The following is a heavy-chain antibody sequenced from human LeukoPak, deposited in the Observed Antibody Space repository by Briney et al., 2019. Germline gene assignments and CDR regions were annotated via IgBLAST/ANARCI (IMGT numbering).Heavy chain of an antibody. CDR1: GFTFSSYA. D-gene: IGHD1-26*01. V-gene: IGHV3-30-3*01. CDR3: VRSKWELGY. J-gene: IGHJ4*02. Sequence: GGSLRLSCAASGFTFSSYAMHWVRQAPGKGLEWVAVISYDGSNKYYADSVKGRFTIYRDNDKSSVHLQMNTLRAEDTAVYYCVRSKWELGYWGQGTLVTVSS. CDR2: ISYDGSNK.